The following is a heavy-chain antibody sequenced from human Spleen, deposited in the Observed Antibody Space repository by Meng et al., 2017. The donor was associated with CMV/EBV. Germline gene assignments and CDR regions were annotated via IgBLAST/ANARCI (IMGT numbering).Heavy chain of an antibody. V-gene: IGHV1-46*01. D-gene: IGHD6-6*01. CDR3: ARTQGIAARPPDY. CDR2: INPGGGRT. J-gene: IGHJ4*02. Sequence: ASVKVSCKASGYTFINYNMHWVRQAPGQGLEWMGMINPGGGRTTYAQRFQARITLTRDTSTSTVYMELSSLRSEDTAVYYCARTQGIAARPPDYWGQGTLVTVSS. CDR1: GYTFINYN.